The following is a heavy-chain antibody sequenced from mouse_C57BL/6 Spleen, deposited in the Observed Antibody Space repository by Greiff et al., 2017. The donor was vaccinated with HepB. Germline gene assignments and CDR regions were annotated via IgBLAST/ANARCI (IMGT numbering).Heavy chain of an antibody. V-gene: IGHV5-9-1*02. CDR1: GFTFSSYA. D-gene: IGHD2-1*01. J-gene: IGHJ4*01. Sequence: EVHLVESGEGLVKPGGSLKLSCAASGFTFSSYAMSWVRQTPEKRLEWVAYISSGGDYIYYADTVKGRFTISRDNARNTLYLQMSSLKSEDTAMYYCTRGGGNYVGYYAMDYWGQGTSVTVSS. CDR3: TRGGGNYVGYYAMDY. CDR2: ISSGGDYI.